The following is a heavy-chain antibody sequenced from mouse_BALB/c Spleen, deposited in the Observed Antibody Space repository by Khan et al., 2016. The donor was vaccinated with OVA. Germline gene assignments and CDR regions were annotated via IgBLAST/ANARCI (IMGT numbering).Heavy chain of an antibody. D-gene: IGHD1-1*01. Sequence: VQLQQSGPELVKPGASVKMSCKASGYTFTSYVMHWVKQKPGQGLEWIGYISPNSDGSKYNEKFRGKATLTSDKSSSTSYMELSSLTSEDSAVYYLLRSRYCYGSAGEGFAYWGQGTLVTVSS. CDR3: LRSRYCYGSAGEGFAY. V-gene: IGHV1S136*01. J-gene: IGHJ3*01. CDR2: ISPNSDGS. CDR1: GYTFTSYV.